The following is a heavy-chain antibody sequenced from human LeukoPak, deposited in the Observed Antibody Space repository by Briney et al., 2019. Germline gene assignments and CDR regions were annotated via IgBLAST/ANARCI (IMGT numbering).Heavy chain of an antibody. CDR1: GFTFSSYW. CDR3: ARGGGMDV. Sequence: GGSLRLSCTASGFTFSSYWMNWARQAPGKGLEWVASINHNGNVNYYVDSVKGRFTISRDNAKSSLYLQMSNLRAEDTAVYFCARGGGMDVWGQGATVTVSS. D-gene: IGHD3-16*01. CDR2: INHNGNVN. J-gene: IGHJ6*02. V-gene: IGHV3-7*03.